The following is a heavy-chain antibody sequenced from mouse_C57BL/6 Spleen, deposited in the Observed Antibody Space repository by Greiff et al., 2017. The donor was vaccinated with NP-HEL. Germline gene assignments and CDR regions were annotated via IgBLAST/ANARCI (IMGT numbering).Heavy chain of an antibody. CDR1: GYTFTDYY. CDR2: IYPGSGNT. V-gene: IGHV1-76*01. J-gene: IGHJ2*01. D-gene: IGHD2-3*01. Sequence: VQLQESGAELVRPGASVKLSCKASGYTFTDYYINWVKQRPGQGLEWIARIYPGSGNTYYNEKFKGKAPLTAEKSYSTAYMQLSSLTSEDSAVYFCARDDGYPYYFDYWGQGTTLTVSS. CDR3: ARDDGYPYYFDY.